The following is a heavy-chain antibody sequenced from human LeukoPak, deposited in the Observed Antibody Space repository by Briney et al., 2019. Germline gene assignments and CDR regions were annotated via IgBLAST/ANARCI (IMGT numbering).Heavy chain of an antibody. V-gene: IGHV4-34*01. J-gene: IGHJ6*03. CDR3: ARRWNYGRNYYIDV. CDR1: GGSFSNYY. Sequence: SETLSLTCAVYGGSFSNYYWSWIRQPPGKGLEWIGEINDSGRINYNPSLMSRVTVSVDTSKNQFSVRLTSVTATDTAVYYCARRWNYGRNYYIDVWGNGATVSVS. CDR2: INDSGRI. D-gene: IGHD1-7*01.